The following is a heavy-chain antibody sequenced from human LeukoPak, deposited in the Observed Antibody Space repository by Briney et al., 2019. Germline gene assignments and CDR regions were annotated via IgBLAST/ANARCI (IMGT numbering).Heavy chain of an antibody. CDR2: IYHSGST. D-gene: IGHD3-10*01. CDR1: GGSISSSNW. V-gene: IGHV4-4*02. J-gene: IGHJ4*02. Sequence: PSETLSLTCAVSGGSISSSNWWSWVRQPPGKGLEWIGEIYHSGSTNYNPSLKSRVTISVDKSKNQFSLKLSSVTAADTAVYYCARVGDYGSGSYPDYWGQGTLVTVSS. CDR3: ARVGDYGSGSYPDY.